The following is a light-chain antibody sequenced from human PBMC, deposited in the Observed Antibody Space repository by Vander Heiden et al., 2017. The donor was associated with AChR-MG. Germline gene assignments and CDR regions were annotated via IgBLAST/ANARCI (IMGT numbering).Light chain of an antibody. Sequence: QSVLTQPPSVSGAPGQRVTISCTGGSSNIGAGYDVHWYQQIPGTAPNLLIFANNNRPSGVPDRFSGFKSGTSASLAITGLQAEDEAVYYCQSYDSGLSGSGVFGGGTTLTVL. CDR1: SSNIGAGYD. CDR2: ANN. V-gene: IGLV1-40*01. J-gene: IGLJ3*02. CDR3: QSYDSGLSGSGV.